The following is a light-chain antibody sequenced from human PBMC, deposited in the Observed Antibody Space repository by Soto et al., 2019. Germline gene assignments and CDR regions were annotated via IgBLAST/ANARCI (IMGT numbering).Light chain of an antibody. J-gene: IGKJ1*01. Sequence: DIQLTQSPSFLSASVGDRVTITCRASQGISSYLAWYQQKPGKAPKLLIYAASTLQSGVPSSFSGSGSGTEFTLTISSLQPEDFATYFCQHLNGYPRTFGQGTKVDIK. V-gene: IGKV1-9*01. CDR2: AAS. CDR1: QGISSY. CDR3: QHLNGYPRT.